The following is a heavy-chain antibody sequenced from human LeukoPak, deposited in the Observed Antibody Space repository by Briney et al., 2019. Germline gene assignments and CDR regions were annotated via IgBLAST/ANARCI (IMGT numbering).Heavy chain of an antibody. D-gene: IGHD1-26*01. CDR2: IYYSGST. Sequence: SETLSLTCTVSGYSISNGYYRGWIRQPPGKGLEWIGSIYYSGSTYYNPSLKSRVTISVDTSKNQFSLKLSSVTAADTAVYYCARVNDMGATGYYYYYYMEVWGKGTTVTVSS. J-gene: IGHJ6*03. CDR3: ARVNDMGATGYYYYYYMEV. CDR1: GYSISNGYY. V-gene: IGHV4-38-2*02.